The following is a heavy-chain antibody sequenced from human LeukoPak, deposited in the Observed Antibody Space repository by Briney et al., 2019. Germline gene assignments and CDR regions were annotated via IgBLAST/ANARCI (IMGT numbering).Heavy chain of an antibody. J-gene: IGHJ4*02. CDR1: GGSISGFY. CDR2: IYSSGST. CDR3: ARRFGATAGAKPPIAVAARPFDY. D-gene: IGHD6-19*01. Sequence: SETLSLTCTVSGGSISGFYWSWIRQPAGKGLEWIGRIYSSGSTSYNPSLKSRVTISVDTSKNQFSLKLSSVTAADTAVYYCARRFGATAGAKPPIAVAARPFDYWGQGTLVTVSS. V-gene: IGHV4-4*07.